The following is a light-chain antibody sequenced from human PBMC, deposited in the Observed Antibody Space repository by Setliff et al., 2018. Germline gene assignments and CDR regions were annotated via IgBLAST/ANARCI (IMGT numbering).Light chain of an antibody. J-gene: IGLJ1*01. CDR2: YDS. V-gene: IGLV3-21*04. CDR3: QVWDSSSDHPGV. Sequence: YELTQPPSVSVAPGKTARITCGGNNIGSKSVHWYQQKPGQAPVLVIYYDSDRPSGIPERFSGSNSGNTATLTISRVEAGDEADYYCQVWDSSSDHPGVFGTGTKVTVL. CDR1: NIGSKS.